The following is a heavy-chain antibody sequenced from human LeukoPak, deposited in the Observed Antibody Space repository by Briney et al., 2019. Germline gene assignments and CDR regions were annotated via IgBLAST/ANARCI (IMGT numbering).Heavy chain of an antibody. J-gene: IGHJ4*02. CDR2: INHSGST. CDR3: ARGRGEVDTAINDY. Sequence: PSETLSLTCAVYGGSFSGYYWSWIRQPPGKGLEWIGEINHSGSTNYNPSLKSRVTISVDTSKNQFSLKLSSVTAADTAVYYCARGRGEVDTAINDYGGQEPLVPVSS. V-gene: IGHV4-34*01. CDR1: GGSFSGYY. D-gene: IGHD5-18*01.